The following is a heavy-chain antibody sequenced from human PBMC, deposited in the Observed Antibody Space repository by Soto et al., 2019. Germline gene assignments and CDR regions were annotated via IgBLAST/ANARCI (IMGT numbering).Heavy chain of an antibody. V-gene: IGHV2-5*01. D-gene: IGHD1-1*01. CDR2: IYWSGDE. J-gene: IGHJ3*02. Sequence: SGPTLVNPTHTLTLTCSFSGFSLSTSGVGVGWIRQSPGKALEWLALIYWSGDEHYRPSLKSRLSITKDTSKNHVVLIMTNMDPVDTATYSCPRGLATLPVFAFDIWGQGTMVNVSS. CDR3: PRGLATLPVFAFDI. CDR1: GFSLSTSGVG.